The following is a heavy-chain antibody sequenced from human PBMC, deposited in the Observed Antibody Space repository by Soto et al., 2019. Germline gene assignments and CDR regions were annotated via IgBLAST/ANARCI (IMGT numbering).Heavy chain of an antibody. CDR1: VIPFSSYA. V-gene: IGHV3-23*01. D-gene: IGHD1-26*01. CDR2: ISGSGGST. Sequence: PRGPLRLSYVASVIPFSSYAMSWVRQAPGKGLEWVSAISGSGGSTYYADSVKGRFTISRDNSKNTLYLQMNSLRAEDTAVYYCAKATRSGSYSGVPFYWGQGTLVTVS. J-gene: IGHJ4*02. CDR3: AKATRSGSYSGVPFY.